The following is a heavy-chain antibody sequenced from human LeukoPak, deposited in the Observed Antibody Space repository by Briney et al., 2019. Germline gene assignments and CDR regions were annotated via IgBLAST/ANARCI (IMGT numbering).Heavy chain of an antibody. CDR2: ISYDGSNK. V-gene: IGHV3-30*03. CDR3: ARRAIAEGFDY. CDR1: GFTFSSYG. J-gene: IGHJ4*02. Sequence: GRSLRLSCAASGFTFSSYGMHWVRQAPGKGLEWVAVISYDGSNKYYADSVKGRFTISRDSAKNSLYLQMNSLRVEDTAVYYCARRAIAEGFDYWGQGTLVTVSS. D-gene: IGHD6-13*01.